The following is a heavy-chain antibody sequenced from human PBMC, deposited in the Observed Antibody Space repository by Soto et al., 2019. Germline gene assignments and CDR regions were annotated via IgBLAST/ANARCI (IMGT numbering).Heavy chain of an antibody. J-gene: IGHJ4*02. CDR1: GDTISSYY. D-gene: IGHD4-17*01. CDR3: ARNQYGDLDY. CDR2: IYYSGST. V-gene: IGHV4-59*01. Sequence: SETLSLTCDVSGDTISSYYWSWIRQPPGKGLEWIGYIYYSGSTNYNPSLKSRVTISVDTSKNQFSLKLSSVTAADTAVYYCARNQYGDLDYWGQGTLVTVSS.